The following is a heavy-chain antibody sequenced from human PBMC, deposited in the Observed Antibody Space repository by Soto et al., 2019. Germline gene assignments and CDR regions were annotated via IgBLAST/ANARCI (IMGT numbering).Heavy chain of an antibody. CDR1: GFTFSNSA. Sequence: QMQLVQSGPEVKKPGTSVKVSCKASGFTFSNSAVQWVRQARGQRLEWIGRIVVGSGNTDSAQKFQERVTITRDMSTSTASMELSSLRSEDTAVYYCAAVPYYDYGSNYFDYWGQGTLVTVSS. CDR2: IVVGSGNT. J-gene: IGHJ4*02. D-gene: IGHD3-3*01. V-gene: IGHV1-58*01. CDR3: AAVPYYDYGSNYFDY.